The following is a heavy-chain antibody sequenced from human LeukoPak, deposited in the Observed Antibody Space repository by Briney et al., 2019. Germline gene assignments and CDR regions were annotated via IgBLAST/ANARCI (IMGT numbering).Heavy chain of an antibody. D-gene: IGHD3-22*01. CDR2: TSSDGSNK. CDR3: ARDNDPDYSSSPGWFDL. Sequence: PGGSLRLSCAASGFTFSDYGIHWVRLAPGKGLEWVGVTSSDGSNKFYADSVKGRFTVSGDNSKNTLYLQMNSLRAEDTAVYYCARDNDPDYSSSPGWFDLWGQGTLVTVSS. V-gene: IGHV3-30*06. J-gene: IGHJ5*02. CDR1: GFTFSDYG.